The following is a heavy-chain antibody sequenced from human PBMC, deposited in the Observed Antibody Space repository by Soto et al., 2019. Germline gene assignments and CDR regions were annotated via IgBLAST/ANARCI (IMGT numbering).Heavy chain of an antibody. D-gene: IGHD1-26*01. CDR1: GASISSYY. Sequence: SETLSLTCTVSGASISSYYWSWIRQPPGKGLEWIGYIYYSGSTNYNPSLKSRVTISVDTSKNQFSLKLSSVTAADTAVYYCARGELLRLYYYGMDVWGQGTTVTVSS. J-gene: IGHJ6*02. V-gene: IGHV4-59*01. CDR2: IYYSGST. CDR3: ARGELLRLYYYGMDV.